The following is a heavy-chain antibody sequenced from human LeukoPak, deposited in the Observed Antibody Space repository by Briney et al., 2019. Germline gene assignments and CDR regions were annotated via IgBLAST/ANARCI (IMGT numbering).Heavy chain of an antibody. D-gene: IGHD6-13*01. CDR1: GYTFTGYY. V-gene: IGHV1-2*02. J-gene: IGHJ4*02. CDR2: INPINPNSDDI. Sequence: ASVKVSCQASGYTFTGYYMHWVRQSPGQGLEWMGWINPINPNSDDINYAQKFRGRVTMTRDTSISTAYMELSSLRSDDTALYYCARGGYSSSLYDYWGQGTLVTVSS. CDR3: ARGGYSSSLYDY.